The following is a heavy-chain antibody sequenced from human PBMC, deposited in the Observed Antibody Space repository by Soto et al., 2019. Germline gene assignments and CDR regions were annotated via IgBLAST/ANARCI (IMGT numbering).Heavy chain of an antibody. CDR1: GFTFSNAW. V-gene: IGHV3-15*07. Sequence: VQLVESGGGLVKPGGSLRLSCAASGFTFSNAWMNWVRQAPGKGLEWVGRIKSKTDGGTTDYAAPVKGRFTISRDDSKNTLYLQMNSLKTEDTAVYYCTGSSGWYGENYFDYWGQGTLVTVSS. CDR3: TGSSGWYGENYFDY. J-gene: IGHJ4*02. CDR2: IKSKTDGGTT. D-gene: IGHD6-19*01.